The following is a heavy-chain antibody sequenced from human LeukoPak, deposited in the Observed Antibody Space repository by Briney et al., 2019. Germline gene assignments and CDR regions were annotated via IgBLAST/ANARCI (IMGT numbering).Heavy chain of an antibody. J-gene: IGHJ3*02. V-gene: IGHV3-48*04. CDR1: GFTFSSYS. CDR2: ISSSSSTI. D-gene: IGHD2-15*01. CDR3: ARPVVAATTPDTFDI. Sequence: GGSLRLSCAASGFTFSSYSMLWVRQAPGKGLEWVSYISSSSSTIYYGDSVKGRFTMSRDNAKNLLYLQMTSLRAEDTAVYYCARPVVAATTPDTFDIWGQGTMVTVSS.